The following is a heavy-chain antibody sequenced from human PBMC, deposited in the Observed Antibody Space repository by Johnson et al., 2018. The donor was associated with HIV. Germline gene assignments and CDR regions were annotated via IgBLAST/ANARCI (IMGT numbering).Heavy chain of an antibody. CDR1: GFTFSSYA. CDR3: ATLEYSSSPGGYGAFDI. CDR2: IWYDGSNK. Sequence: QVQLVESGGGVVRPGGSLRLSCAASGFTFSSYAMHWVRQAPGKGLEWVAVIWYDGSNKYYADSLKGRFTISRDNSKNKLYLQMNSLRAEDTAVYYCATLEYSSSPGGYGAFDIWGQGTMVTVSS. J-gene: IGHJ3*02. D-gene: IGHD6-6*01. V-gene: IGHV3-33*08.